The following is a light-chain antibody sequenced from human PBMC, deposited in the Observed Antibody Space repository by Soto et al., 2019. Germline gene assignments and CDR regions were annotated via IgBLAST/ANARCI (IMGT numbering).Light chain of an antibody. Sequence: DIQMTHSPSTLSASVGDRFTITCRASQSISSWLAWYQQKPGKAPKLLIYDASSLESGVPSRFSGSGSGTEFKLTISSLKPDDFATYYCHQSDRLHPNLGQGTRLEIK. CDR1: QSISSW. J-gene: IGKJ5*01. CDR3: HQSDRLHPN. CDR2: DAS. V-gene: IGKV1-5*01.